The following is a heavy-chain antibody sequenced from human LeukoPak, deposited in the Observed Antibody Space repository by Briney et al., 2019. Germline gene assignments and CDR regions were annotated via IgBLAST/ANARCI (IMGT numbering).Heavy chain of an antibody. Sequence: SETLSLTCAVHGESFSAYFWSWIRQVPGKGLEWIGEIDHRGSSNYNPPLKSRATILVDTSKNHFSLSLTSVTAADTAVYYCATRSSTLAAARCFDDWGQGTVVTVSS. J-gene: IGHJ4*03. CDR1: GESFSAYF. D-gene: IGHD6-6*01. V-gene: IGHV4-34*01. CDR3: ATRSSTLAAARCFDD. CDR2: IDHRGSS.